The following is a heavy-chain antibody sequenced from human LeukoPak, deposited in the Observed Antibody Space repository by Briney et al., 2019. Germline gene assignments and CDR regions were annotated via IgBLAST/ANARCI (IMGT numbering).Heavy chain of an antibody. Sequence: GGSLRLSCAASGFTFSSYAMSWVRQAPGKGLEWVSAISGSGGSTYYADSVEGRFTISRDNSKNTLYLQMNSLRAEDTAVYYCAKDARVVRVSYPYYFDYWGQGTLVTVSS. CDR1: GFTFSSYA. CDR3: AKDARVVRVSYPYYFDY. V-gene: IGHV3-23*01. J-gene: IGHJ4*02. CDR2: ISGSGGST. D-gene: IGHD3-16*01.